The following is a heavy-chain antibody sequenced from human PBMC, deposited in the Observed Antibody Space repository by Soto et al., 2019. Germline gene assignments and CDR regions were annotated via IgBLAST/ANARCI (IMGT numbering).Heavy chain of an antibody. CDR3: XXXXXXXXXXXXXXXXXY. Sequence: QITLKESGPTLVKPTQTLTLTCTFSGFSLSTSGVGVGWIRQPPGKALEWLALIYWDDDKRYSPSLKSRLTXXXXXXXXXXXXXXXXXXXXXXXXXXXXXXXXXXXXXXXXXXXXYXGQGTLVTVSS. CDR1: GFSLSTSGVG. J-gene: IGHJ4*02. CDR2: IYWDDDK. V-gene: IGHV2-5*02.